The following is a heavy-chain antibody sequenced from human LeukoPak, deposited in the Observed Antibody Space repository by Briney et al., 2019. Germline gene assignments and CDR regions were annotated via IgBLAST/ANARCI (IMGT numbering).Heavy chain of an antibody. Sequence: ASVKVSCKASGYTFTSYYMHWVRQAPGQGLEWMGIINPSGGSTSYAQKFQGRVTMTTDTSTSTAYMELRSLRSDDTAVYYCARDTYCDSTSCRFTQVQYWGQGTLVTVSS. J-gene: IGHJ1*01. CDR2: INPSGGST. CDR3: ARDTYCDSTSCRFTQVQY. D-gene: IGHD2-2*01. CDR1: GYTFTSYY. V-gene: IGHV1-46*01.